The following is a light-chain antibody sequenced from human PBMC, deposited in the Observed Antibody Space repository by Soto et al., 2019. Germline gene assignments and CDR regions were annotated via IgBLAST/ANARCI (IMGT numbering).Light chain of an antibody. J-gene: IGKJ2*01. CDR2: GAS. Sequence: EIVMTQSPATLSVSPGERATLSCRASQSVSSNLAWYQQKPGQAPRLLIYGASTRATGIPARFSGSGSGTAFTLTIPRLQSEDSAVYYCQQYNTWPRTFGQGTKLEIK. CDR3: QQYNTWPRT. V-gene: IGKV3-15*01. CDR1: QSVSSN.